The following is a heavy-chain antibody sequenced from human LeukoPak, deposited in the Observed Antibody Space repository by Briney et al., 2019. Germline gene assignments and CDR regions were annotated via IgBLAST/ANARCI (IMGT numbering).Heavy chain of an antibody. CDR3: AKDNYDYGDYDGGDY. J-gene: IGHJ4*02. Sequence: GGSLRLSCAASGFTFSTYGMHWVRQAPSKGLEWVAFIRYDGSNKYYADSVKGRFTISRDNSKNTLYLQMNSLRAEDTALYYCAKDNYDYGDYDGGDYWGQGTLVTVSS. CDR1: GFTFSTYG. CDR2: IRYDGSNK. D-gene: IGHD4-17*01. V-gene: IGHV3-30*02.